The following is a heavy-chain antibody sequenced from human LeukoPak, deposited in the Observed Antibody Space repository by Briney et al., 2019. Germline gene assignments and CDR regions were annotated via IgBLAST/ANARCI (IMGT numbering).Heavy chain of an antibody. J-gene: IGHJ4*02. V-gene: IGHV4-59*08. D-gene: IGHD6-13*01. Sequence: KTSETLSLTCTVSGGSISSDYWSWIRQPPGKGLEWIGYIYYSGITNYNPSLKSRVTISVDTSKTQFSLKLSSVTAADTAVYYCARQRYGSTWYNYYFDSWGQGTLVTVSS. CDR1: GGSISSDY. CDR3: ARQRYGSTWYNYYFDS. CDR2: IYYSGIT.